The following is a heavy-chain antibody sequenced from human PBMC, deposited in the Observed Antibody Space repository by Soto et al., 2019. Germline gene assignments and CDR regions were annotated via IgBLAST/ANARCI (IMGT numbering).Heavy chain of an antibody. V-gene: IGHV3-11*06. CDR1: GFTFSDYY. CDR2: ISSSSSYT. CDR3: ATLPLVTQAHYYSYGMDV. D-gene: IGHD2-21*02. J-gene: IGHJ6*02. Sequence: SGGSLRLSCAASGFTFSDYYMSWIRQAPGKGLEWVSYISSSSSYTNYADSVKGRFTISRDNAKNSLYLQMNSLRAEDTAVYYCATLPLVTQAHYYSYGMDVWGQGTTVTVSS.